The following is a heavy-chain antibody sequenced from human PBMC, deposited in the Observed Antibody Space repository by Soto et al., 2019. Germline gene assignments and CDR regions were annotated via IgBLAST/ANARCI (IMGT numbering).Heavy chain of an antibody. CDR2: ISGGSEGA. CDR1: GFTFSSHA. Sequence: EVQLLESGGGLVQPGGALRLSCAASGFTFSSHAMSWVRQAPGKGLEWISSISGGSEGAYYADSAKGRFTISRDNSKKTLYLQMNSLIVEDTAVYYCARDLWWYLHWGQGTLVTVPS. D-gene: IGHD2-15*01. CDR3: ARDLWWYLH. V-gene: IGHV3-23*01. J-gene: IGHJ4*02.